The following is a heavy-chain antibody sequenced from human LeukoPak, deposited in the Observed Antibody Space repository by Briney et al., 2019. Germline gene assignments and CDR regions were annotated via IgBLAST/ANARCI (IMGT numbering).Heavy chain of an antibody. CDR2: ISGSGTVT. V-gene: IGHV3-23*01. Sequence: GASLRLSCAASGFTFSSYSMCWVRQAPGKGLEWVAAISGSGTVTYYVDSVKGRFTISRDNSKKTLNLQMNSLRVDDTAVYYCAKGHSSWDYHGMDVWGQGTTVTVSS. J-gene: IGHJ6*02. CDR3: AKGHSSWDYHGMDV. D-gene: IGHD6-13*01. CDR1: GFTFSSYS.